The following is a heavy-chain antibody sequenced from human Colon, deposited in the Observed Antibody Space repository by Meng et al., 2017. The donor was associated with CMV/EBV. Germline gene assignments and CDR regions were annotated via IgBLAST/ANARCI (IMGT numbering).Heavy chain of an antibody. V-gene: IGHV3-74*03. CDR3: ARLVGP. J-gene: IGHJ5*02. D-gene: IGHD3-10*01. CDR2: INNDGSGP. CDR1: GFVFSDYW. Sequence: GGSLRLSCAASGFVFSDYWMHWVRQAPGKGLVWVARINNDGSGPKYADSVRGRFTISRDNAKNTLYLQMNSLRAEDTAMYYCARLVGPWGQGTLVTVSS.